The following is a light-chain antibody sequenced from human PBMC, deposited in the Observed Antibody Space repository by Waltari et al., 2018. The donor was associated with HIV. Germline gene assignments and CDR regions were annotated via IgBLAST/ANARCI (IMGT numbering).Light chain of an antibody. CDR3: QVWESGGNQFV. CDR1: NIGDKS. Sequence: SYVLTQPPSVSVAPGQTARITCGGDNIGDKSVQWYQRKPGQAPVLVVHDDSDRPSGIPERFSGANSGNTATLIISGVEAGDEADYFCQVWESGGNQFVFATGTTVTVL. CDR2: DDS. V-gene: IGLV3-21*02. J-gene: IGLJ1*01.